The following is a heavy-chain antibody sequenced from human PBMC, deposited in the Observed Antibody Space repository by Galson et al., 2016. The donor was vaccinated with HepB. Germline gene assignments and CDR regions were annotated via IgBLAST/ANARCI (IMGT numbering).Heavy chain of an antibody. V-gene: IGHV4-59*11. CDR1: GGSITSHF. J-gene: IGHJ4*02. Sequence: SETLSLTCNASGGSITSHFWGWIRQPPGKGLEWIGYIFYSGTTDYNPSLRSRLTMSVDMSKNHLSLQLSSVTAADTAVYYCARVRSGYSAIADWGQGTLVTVSP. CDR2: IFYSGTT. D-gene: IGHD3-22*01. CDR3: ARVRSGYSAIAD.